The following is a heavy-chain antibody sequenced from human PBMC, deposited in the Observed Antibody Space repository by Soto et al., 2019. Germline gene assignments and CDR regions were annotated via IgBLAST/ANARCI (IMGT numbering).Heavy chain of an antibody. CDR2: ISAYNGNT. CDR3: ASRDSQDDYFRFLFDP. D-gene: IGHD3-10*02. V-gene: IGHV1-18*01. CDR1: GYTFTSYG. J-gene: IGHJ5*02. Sequence: ASVKVSCKASGYTFTSYGISWVRQAPGQGLEWMGWISAYNGNTNYAQKLQGRVTMTTDTSTSTAYMELRSLRSDDTAVYYCASRDSQDDYFRFLFDPWGQGTLVTVSS.